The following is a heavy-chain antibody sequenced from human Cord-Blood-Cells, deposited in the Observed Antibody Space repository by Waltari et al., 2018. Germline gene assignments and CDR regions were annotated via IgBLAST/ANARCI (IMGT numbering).Heavy chain of an antibody. V-gene: IGHV3-48*03. CDR1: GFTFSSYE. CDR2: ISSSGSTI. Sequence: EVQLVESGGGLVQPGGSLRLSCAASGFTFSSYEMNWVRQAPGKGLEWVSYISSSGSTIYYAESVKGRFTISRDNAKNSLYLQMNSLRAEDTAVYYCASEAWGRYFDYWGQGTLVTVSS. D-gene: IGHD7-27*01. CDR3: ASEAWGRYFDY. J-gene: IGHJ4*02.